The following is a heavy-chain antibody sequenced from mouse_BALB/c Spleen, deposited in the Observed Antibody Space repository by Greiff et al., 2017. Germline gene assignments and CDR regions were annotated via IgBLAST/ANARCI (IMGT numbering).Heavy chain of an antibody. CDR1: GYTFTGYW. Sequence: QVQLQQPGAELVKPGASVKLSCKASGYTFTGYWMHWVKQRPGQGLEWIGEINPSNGRTNYNEKFKSKATLTVDKSSSTAYMQLSSLTSEDSAVYYFARWGDYWGQGTARTASA. CDR2: INPSNGRT. J-gene: IGHJ2*01. V-gene: IGHV1S81*02. CDR3: ARWGDY.